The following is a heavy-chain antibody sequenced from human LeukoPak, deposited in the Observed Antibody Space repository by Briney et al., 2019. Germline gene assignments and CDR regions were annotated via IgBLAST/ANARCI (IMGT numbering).Heavy chain of an antibody. V-gene: IGHV3-43*02. Sequence: GRCLRLSCAASGFTLDDYGMQWVRQAPGKALEWAFLIRGDGTSTYYADPVNGRFNVSRDSSRNSLYLQMNSLTTEDDAFYYGAKGGGDNFLYYCGDWGQGILVTVS. D-gene: IGHD2-21*01. CDR3: AKGGGDNFLYYCGD. J-gene: IGHJ4*02. CDR2: IRGDGTST. CDR1: GFTLDDYG.